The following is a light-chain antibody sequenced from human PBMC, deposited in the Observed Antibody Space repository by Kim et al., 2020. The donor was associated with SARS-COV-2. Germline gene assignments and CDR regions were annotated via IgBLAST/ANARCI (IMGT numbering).Light chain of an antibody. CDR1: TSNVGSNT. V-gene: IGLV1-44*01. J-gene: IGLJ3*02. CDR2: NDN. CDR3: ATRDDSLNGVV. Sequence: QSALTQPPSASGTPGQKVTISCSGSTSNVGSNTVDWYQHLPGTAPKLLIYNDNDRPSGVPDRFSASKSGTSASLAISGLQYEDEADYYCATRDDSLNGVVFGGGTQLTVL.